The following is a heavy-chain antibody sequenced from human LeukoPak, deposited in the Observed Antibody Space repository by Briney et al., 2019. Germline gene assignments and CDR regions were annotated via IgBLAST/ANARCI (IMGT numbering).Heavy chain of an antibody. J-gene: IGHJ4*02. CDR2: ISSNGGST. D-gene: IGHD4-17*01. V-gene: IGHV3-64*01. Sequence: GGSLRLSCAASGFTFSSYGMIWVRQAPGKGLEYVSAISSNGGSTYYANSVKGRFTISRDNSKNTLYLQMGSLRAEDMAVYYCARVAPGGDYFDYWGQGTLVTVSS. CDR3: ARVAPGGDYFDY. CDR1: GFTFSSYG.